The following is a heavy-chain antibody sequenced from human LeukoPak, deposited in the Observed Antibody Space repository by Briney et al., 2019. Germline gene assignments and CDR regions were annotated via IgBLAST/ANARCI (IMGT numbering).Heavy chain of an antibody. Sequence: SVKVSCKASGGTFSSYATSWVRQAPGQGLEWMGGIIPIFGTANYAQKFQGRVTITADESTSTAYMELSSLRSEDTAVYYCARDIPLPRSIVVVLLSTGMDVWAKGPRSPSP. CDR2: IIPIFGTA. CDR1: GGTFSSYA. CDR3: ARDIPLPRSIVVVLLSTGMDV. D-gene: IGHD2-21*01. J-gene: IGHJ6*02. V-gene: IGHV1-69*13.